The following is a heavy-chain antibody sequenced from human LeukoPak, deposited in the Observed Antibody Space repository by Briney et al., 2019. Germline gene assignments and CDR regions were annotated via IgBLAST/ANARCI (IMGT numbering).Heavy chain of an antibody. CDR2: INPSGGST. CDR3: ARDRRTRLHHPLPGYGMDV. D-gene: IGHD5-24*01. J-gene: IGHJ6*02. V-gene: IGHV1-46*01. CDR1: GYTFTSYY. Sequence: ASVKVSCKASGYTFTSYYMHWVRQAPGQGLEWMGIINPSGGSTSYAQKFQGRVTMTRDTSTSTVYMELSSLRSEDTAVYYCARDRRTRLHHPLPGYGMDVWGQGTTVTVSS.